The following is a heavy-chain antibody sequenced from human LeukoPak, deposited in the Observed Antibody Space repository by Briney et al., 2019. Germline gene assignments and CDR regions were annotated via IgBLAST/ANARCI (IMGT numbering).Heavy chain of an antibody. V-gene: IGHV4-39*07. CDR2: IYYDGST. CDR1: GGSISSYY. CDR3: ARDRYSGYDGFGAFDI. J-gene: IGHJ3*02. Sequence: SETLSLTCTVSGGSISSYYWGWIRQPPGKGLEWLGSIYYDGSTYYNPSLESRVTISVDTSKNRFSLKLSSVTAADTAVYYCARDRYSGYDGFGAFDIWGQGTMVTVSS. D-gene: IGHD5-12*01.